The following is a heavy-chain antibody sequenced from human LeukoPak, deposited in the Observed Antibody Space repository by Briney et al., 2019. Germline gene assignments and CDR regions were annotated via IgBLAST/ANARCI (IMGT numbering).Heavy chain of an antibody. Sequence: SVKVSCKASGGTFSSYAISWVRQAPGQGLEWMGGIIPIFGTANYAQKFQGRVTITTDESTSTAYMELSSLRSEDTAVYYCARVSVGYCSSTSCYGPFDYWGQGTLVTVSS. J-gene: IGHJ4*02. CDR1: GGTFSSYA. CDR3: ARVSVGYCSSTSCYGPFDY. D-gene: IGHD2-2*01. CDR2: IIPIFGTA. V-gene: IGHV1-69*05.